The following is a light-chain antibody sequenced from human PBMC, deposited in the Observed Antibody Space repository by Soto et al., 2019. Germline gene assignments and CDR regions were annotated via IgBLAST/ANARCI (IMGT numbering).Light chain of an antibody. CDR1: QSVSSS. CDR3: QQCYDWPLT. J-gene: IGKJ4*01. CDR2: GAS. V-gene: IGKV3-15*01. Sequence: EIVMTQSPVTLSVSPGERATLSCRASQSVSSSLAWYQQKPGQSPRLLIYGASTRATGVPARFSGSGSGTEFTLTISRLQSEDFAVYYCQQCYDWPLTFGGGTKVEIE.